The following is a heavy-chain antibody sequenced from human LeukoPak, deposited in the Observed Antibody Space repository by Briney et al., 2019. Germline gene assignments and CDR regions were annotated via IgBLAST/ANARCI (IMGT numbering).Heavy chain of an antibody. V-gene: IGHV4-39*07. D-gene: IGHD5-12*01. CDR1: GDSISSGSYY. CDR3: AVDIVASRWFDP. Sequence: SQTLSLTCTVSGDSISSGSYYWSWVRQPPGKGLEWIGSIYYSGSTYYNPSLKSRVTISVDTSKNQFSLKLSSVTAADTAVYYCAVDIVASRWFDPWGQGTLVTVSS. J-gene: IGHJ5*02. CDR2: IYYSGST.